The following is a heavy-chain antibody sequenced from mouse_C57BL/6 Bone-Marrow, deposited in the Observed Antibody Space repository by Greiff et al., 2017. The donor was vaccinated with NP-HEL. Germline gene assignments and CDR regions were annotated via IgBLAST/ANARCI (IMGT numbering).Heavy chain of an antibody. CDR1: GYTFTSYW. D-gene: IGHD2-4*01. CDR3: ARSRRLRRYFDY. J-gene: IGHJ2*01. CDR2: IHPNSGST. V-gene: IGHV1-64*01. Sequence: QVQLKQPGAELVKPGASVKLSCKASGYTFTSYWMHWVKQRPGQGLEWIGMIHPNSGSTNYNEKFKSKATLTVDKSSSTAYMQLSSLTSEDSAVYYCARSRRLRRYFDYWGQGTTLTVSS.